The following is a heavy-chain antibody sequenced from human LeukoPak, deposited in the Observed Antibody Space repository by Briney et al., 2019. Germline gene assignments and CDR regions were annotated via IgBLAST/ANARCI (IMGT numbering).Heavy chain of an antibody. Sequence: ASVKVSCKASGGTFSSYAISWVRQAPGQGPEWMGGIIPIFGTANYAQKFQGRVTITADESTSTAYMELSSLRSEDTAVYYCARAGLYSGSYYLSDSDYWGQGTLVTVSS. CDR3: ARAGLYSGSYYLSDSDY. V-gene: IGHV1-69*01. J-gene: IGHJ4*02. CDR1: GGTFSSYA. D-gene: IGHD1-26*01. CDR2: IIPIFGTA.